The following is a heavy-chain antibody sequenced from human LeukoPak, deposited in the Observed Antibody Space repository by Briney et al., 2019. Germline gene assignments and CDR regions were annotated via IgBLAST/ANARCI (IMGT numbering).Heavy chain of an antibody. Sequence: SETLSLTCAVYGGSFSGYYWSWIRQPPGKGLEWIGEINHSGSTNYNPSLKSRVTISVDTSKNQFSLKLSSVTAADTAVYYCARSEVGATPFDPWGQGTLVTVSS. CDR3: ARSEVGATPFDP. V-gene: IGHV4-34*09. D-gene: IGHD1-26*01. CDR1: GGSFSGYY. J-gene: IGHJ5*02. CDR2: INHSGST.